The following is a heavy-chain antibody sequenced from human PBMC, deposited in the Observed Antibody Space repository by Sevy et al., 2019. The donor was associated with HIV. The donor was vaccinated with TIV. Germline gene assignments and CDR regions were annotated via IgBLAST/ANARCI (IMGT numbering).Heavy chain of an antibody. CDR2: IKSKTDGGTT. CDR3: TTDVEQLVRPYYYYYYMDV. CDR1: GFTFSNAW. D-gene: IGHD6-6*01. J-gene: IGHJ6*03. Sequence: GGSLRLSCAASGFTFSNAWMSWVRQAPGKGLEWVGRIKSKTDGGTTDYAAPVKGRFTISRDDSKNTLYLQMNSLKTGDTAVYYCTTDVEQLVRPYYYYYYMDVWGKGTTVTVSS. V-gene: IGHV3-15*01.